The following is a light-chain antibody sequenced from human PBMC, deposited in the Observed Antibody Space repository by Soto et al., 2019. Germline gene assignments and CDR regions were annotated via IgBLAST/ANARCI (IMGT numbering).Light chain of an antibody. Sequence: QSVLTQPPSASGTPGQRVTNSCSGSSSHNGSNYVYWYQQLPGTAPKHLIYRNNQRPSGVPDRFSGSMSGTTASLAISGRRSEDEADYYCAAWDDSLSGWVFGGGTKLTVL. CDR3: AAWDDSLSGWV. CDR1: SSHNGSNY. CDR2: RNN. J-gene: IGLJ3*02. V-gene: IGLV1-47*01.